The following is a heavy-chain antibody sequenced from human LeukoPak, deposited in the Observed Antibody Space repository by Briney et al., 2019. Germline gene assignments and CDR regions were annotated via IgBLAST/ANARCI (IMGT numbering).Heavy chain of an antibody. CDR2: ISRTGIYI. D-gene: IGHD2-15*01. CDR1: GFTFSSYN. Sequence: GGSLRLSCAASGFTFSSYNMKWVRQAPGEGLEWVSSISRTGIYIYYPDSVKGRFTVSRDNAQNSLYLQMNSLRVEDTAVYYCARVLETDCTGGSCYSGLDYWGQGTLVTVSS. V-gene: IGHV3-21*01. CDR3: ARVLETDCTGGSCYSGLDY. J-gene: IGHJ4*02.